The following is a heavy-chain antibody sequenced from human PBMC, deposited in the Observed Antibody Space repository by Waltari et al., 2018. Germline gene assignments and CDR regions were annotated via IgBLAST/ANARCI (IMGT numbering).Heavy chain of an antibody. CDR1: GGSISSGDYY. CDR3: GTATLFIAAPSYGMDV. CDR2: IYYRGDN. D-gene: IGHD6-6*01. J-gene: IGHJ6*02. Sequence: QVQLQESGPGLVKPSQTLSLTCTVSGGSISSGDYYWSWIRQPPGKGLEWSGYIYYRGDNLQNPSLKIRGTISVGTAKNQFSLKLRSVTAAGTAVDYCGTATLFIAAPSYGMDVWGQGTTVTVSS. V-gene: IGHV4-30-4*01.